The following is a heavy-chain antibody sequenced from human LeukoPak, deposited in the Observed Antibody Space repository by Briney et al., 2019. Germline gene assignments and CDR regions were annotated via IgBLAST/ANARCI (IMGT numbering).Heavy chain of an antibody. Sequence: PSETLSLTCAVYGGSFSGYYWSWIRQPPGKGLEWVGEINHSGSTNYNPSLKSRVTISVDTSKNQFSLKLSSVTAAGTAVYYCARGDAPHRGSGYYYGGVQHWGQGTLVTVSS. CDR1: GGSFSGYY. CDR3: ARGDAPHRGSGYYYGGVQH. CDR2: INHSGST. J-gene: IGHJ1*01. V-gene: IGHV4-34*01. D-gene: IGHD3-22*01.